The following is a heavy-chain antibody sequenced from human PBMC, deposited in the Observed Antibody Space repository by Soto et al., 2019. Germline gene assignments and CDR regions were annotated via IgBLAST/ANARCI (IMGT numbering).Heavy chain of an antibody. Sequence: SETLSLTCNVSGGSISSYYWSWIRQPPGKGLEWIGYVYYRGSTNYNPSLKSRVTILVDTSKNQFSLKLSSVTAADTAVYYCARGYNSGYGFFDYWGLGTLVTVSS. CDR3: ARGYNSGYGFFDY. V-gene: IGHV4-59*01. J-gene: IGHJ4*02. D-gene: IGHD5-18*01. CDR2: VYYRGST. CDR1: GGSISSYY.